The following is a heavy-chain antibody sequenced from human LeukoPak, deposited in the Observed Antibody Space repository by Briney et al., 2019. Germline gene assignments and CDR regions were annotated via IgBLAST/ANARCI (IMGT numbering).Heavy chain of an antibody. CDR2: IYYSGST. V-gene: IGHV4-39*01. J-gene: IGHJ3*02. Sequence: PSETLSLTCTVSGDSISSTNYYWGWIRQPPGKGLEWIGSIYYSGSTYYNPSLESRVTISVDMSKNQFSLKLSSVTAADTAMYYCARPRYFDWSMGAFDIWGQGTMVTVSS. CDR3: ARPRYFDWSMGAFDI. CDR1: GDSISSTNYY. D-gene: IGHD3-9*01.